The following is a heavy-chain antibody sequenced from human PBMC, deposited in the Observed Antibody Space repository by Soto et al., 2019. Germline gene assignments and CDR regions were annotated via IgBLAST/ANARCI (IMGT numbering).Heavy chain of an antibody. CDR2: FIPVVAMA. CDR3: ANGLDTYFYYGMDV. D-gene: IGHD2-8*01. CDR1: GGPLSSFA. V-gene: IGHV1-69*04. Sequence: QVQLVQSGSEVRKPGSSVKVSCKTSGGPLSSFAISWVRQAPGQGLEWVGTFIPVVAMAKYGQNFQGRATITADQATNTMFMELSSLRFEDTAIYYCANGLDTYFYYGMDVGGKGTTVTVSS. J-gene: IGHJ6*04.